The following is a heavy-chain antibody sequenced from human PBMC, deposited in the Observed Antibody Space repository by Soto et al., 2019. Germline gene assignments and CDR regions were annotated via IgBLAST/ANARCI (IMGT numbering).Heavy chain of an antibody. D-gene: IGHD6-13*01. CDR1: GSRFSSYG. Sequence: QVQLVESGGGVVQPGRSLRLSCAASGSRFSSYGIHWVRPVPGKGLEWVAVISYDGTYKHYADSVKGRFTFSRDNSKNTVYLQMNILRAEDTAVYYCAKDRWYYSSSCPFYWVQGTLVTVSS. CDR2: ISYDGTYK. V-gene: IGHV3-30*18. J-gene: IGHJ4*02. CDR3: AKDRWYYSSSCPFY.